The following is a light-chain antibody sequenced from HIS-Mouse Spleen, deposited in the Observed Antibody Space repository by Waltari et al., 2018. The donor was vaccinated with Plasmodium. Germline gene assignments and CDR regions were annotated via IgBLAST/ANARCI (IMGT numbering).Light chain of an antibody. V-gene: IGKV3-15*01. CDR1: QSVSSN. J-gene: IGKJ3*01. Sequence: EIVMPQSPATLSVSPGERATPPCRASQSVSSNLAWYQQKPGQAPRLLIYGASTRATGIPARFSGSGSGTEFTLTISSLQSEDFAVYYCQQYNNWSFTFGPGTKVDIK. CDR2: GAS. CDR3: QQYNNWSFT.